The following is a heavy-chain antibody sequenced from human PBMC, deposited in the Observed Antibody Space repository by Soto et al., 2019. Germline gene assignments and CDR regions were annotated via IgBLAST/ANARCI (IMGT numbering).Heavy chain of an antibody. CDR2: IHTTDGT. CDR1: GGSISSYY. CDR3: ATALSSAAGLYFDF. V-gene: IGHV4-4*07. Sequence: PSETLSLTCTVSGGSISSYYWSWIRQPAGKGMEWIGRIHTTDGTNYNPSLKSRVTMSINTSNNQFSLKLSSLTAADTAVYYCATALSSAAGLYFDFWGQGTLVTVSS. J-gene: IGHJ4*02. D-gene: IGHD6-13*01.